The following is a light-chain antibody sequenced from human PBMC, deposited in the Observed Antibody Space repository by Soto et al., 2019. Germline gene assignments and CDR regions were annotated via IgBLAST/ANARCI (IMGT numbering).Light chain of an antibody. CDR2: GVT. CDR1: SSDVGSHNF. V-gene: IGLV2-14*01. CDR3: SSYTSTNTWV. J-gene: IGLJ3*02. Sequence: QSALTQPASVSGSPGQSITISCTGTSSDVGSHNFVSWHQQHPGKAPKFMIYGVTNRPSGVSNRFSGSKSGNTASLTISGRQAEDEADYYCSSYTSTNTWVFGGGTKLTVL.